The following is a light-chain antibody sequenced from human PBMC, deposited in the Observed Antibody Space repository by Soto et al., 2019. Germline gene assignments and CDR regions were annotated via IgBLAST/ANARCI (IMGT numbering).Light chain of an antibody. Sequence: EIVFTQSPGTLSLSPGERATFSCRASQSVSSSYIAWYQQKRGQAPRRLIYGASSRATGIPDRFSGSGSGTDFTLTISRLEPEDFAVYYCQQYGSSPFTFGGGTKVDI. J-gene: IGKJ4*01. V-gene: IGKV3-20*01. CDR3: QQYGSSPFT. CDR2: GAS. CDR1: QSVSSSY.